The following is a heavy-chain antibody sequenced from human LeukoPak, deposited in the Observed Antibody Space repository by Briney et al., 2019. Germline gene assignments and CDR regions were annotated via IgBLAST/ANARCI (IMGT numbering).Heavy chain of an antibody. CDR2: INTNTGNP. J-gene: IGHJ6*03. V-gene: IGHV7-4-1*02. CDR1: GYTFTSYA. CDR3: ARLSDFWSGYSPAPYYYYYYMDV. Sequence: ASVKVSCKASGYTFTSYAMNWVRQAPGQGLEWMGWINTNTGNPTYAQGFTGRFVFSLDTSVSTAYLQISSLKAEDTAVYYCARLSDFWSGYSPAPYYYYYYMDVWGKGTTVTVSS. D-gene: IGHD3-3*01.